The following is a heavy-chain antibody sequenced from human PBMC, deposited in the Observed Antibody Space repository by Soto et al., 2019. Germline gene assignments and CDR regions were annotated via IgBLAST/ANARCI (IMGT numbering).Heavy chain of an antibody. J-gene: IGHJ6*02. Sequence: QVQLVESGGGVVQPGRSLRLSCAAAGFTFSSYGMHWVRQAPGTGLEWVAVMSYDGSKYYADTVKGRCTISRDNSKNTLYLQINSLRPEDTAVYYCAKDFTPWFGDYFYYYYGMDVWGQGTTVTVSS. V-gene: IGHV3-30*18. CDR2: MSYDGSK. D-gene: IGHD4-17*01. CDR1: GFTFSSYG. CDR3: AKDFTPWFGDYFYYYYGMDV.